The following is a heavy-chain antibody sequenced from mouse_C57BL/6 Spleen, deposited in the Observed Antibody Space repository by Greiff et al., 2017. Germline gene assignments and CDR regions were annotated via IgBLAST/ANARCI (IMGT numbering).Heavy chain of an antibody. V-gene: IGHV1-7*01. CDR3: ARTVVAFYYFDY. CDR1: GYTFTSYW. CDR2: INPSSGYN. D-gene: IGHD1-1*02. J-gene: IGHJ2*01. Sequence: VQLQQSGAELAKPGASVKLSCKASGYTFTSYWMHWVKQRPGQGLEWIGYINPSSGYNKYNQKFKDKATLTADKSSSTAYMQLSSLTYEDSAVYNCARTVVAFYYFDYCCKGTALTFSS.